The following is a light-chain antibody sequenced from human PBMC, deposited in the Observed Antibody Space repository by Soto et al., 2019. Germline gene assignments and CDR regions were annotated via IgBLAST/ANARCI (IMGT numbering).Light chain of an antibody. Sequence: DIQMTQSPSSLSASVGDRVTITCQASQDISNYLNWYQQKPGKAPNLLIYDASNMETGVPSRFSGSGSGKHFTFTINGLQPEDIATYYCQQYESLPPTFGQGTRLDIK. CDR2: DAS. J-gene: IGKJ5*01. V-gene: IGKV1-33*01. CDR1: QDISNY. CDR3: QQYESLPPT.